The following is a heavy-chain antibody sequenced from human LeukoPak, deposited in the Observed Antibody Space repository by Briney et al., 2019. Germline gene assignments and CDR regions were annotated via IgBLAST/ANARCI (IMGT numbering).Heavy chain of an antibody. Sequence: PSETLSLTCTVSGGSISSYYWSWIRQPAGKGLEWIGRIYNGGSTNYNPSLKSRVTMSVDSSKNHFSLKLSSVTAADTAVYYCARVGDYALKDWGQGTLVTVSS. CDR2: IYNGGST. D-gene: IGHD3-16*01. CDR1: GGSISSYY. J-gene: IGHJ4*02. CDR3: ARVGDYALKD. V-gene: IGHV4-4*07.